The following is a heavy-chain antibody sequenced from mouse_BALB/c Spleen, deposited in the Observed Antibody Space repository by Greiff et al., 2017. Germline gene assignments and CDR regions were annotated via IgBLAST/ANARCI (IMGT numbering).Heavy chain of an antibody. CDR1: GFSLTSYG. J-gene: IGHJ4*01. CDR2: IWAGGST. CDR3: ARDGYYGLYYAMDY. V-gene: IGHV2-9*02. Sequence: VQVVESGPGLVAPSQSLSITCTVSGFSLTSYGVHWVRQPPGKGLEWLGVIWAGGSTNYNSALMSRLSISKDNSKSQVFLKMNSLQTDDTAMYYCARDGYYGLYYAMDYWGQGTSVTVSS. D-gene: IGHD1-1*02.